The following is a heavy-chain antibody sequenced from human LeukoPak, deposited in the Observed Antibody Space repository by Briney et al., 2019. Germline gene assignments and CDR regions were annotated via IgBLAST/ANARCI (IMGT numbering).Heavy chain of an antibody. D-gene: IGHD1-26*01. V-gene: IGHV4-34*01. CDR3: ATWDSGRYSQIDN. J-gene: IGHJ4*02. CDR1: GGSFSGYY. Sequence: PSETLSLTCAVYGGSFSGYYWSWIRQPPGKGLKWIGEINHSGSTNYNPSLKSRVTISVDTSKNQFSLKLRSVTAADTAVYYCATWDSGRYSQIDNWGQGTLVTVSS. CDR2: INHSGST.